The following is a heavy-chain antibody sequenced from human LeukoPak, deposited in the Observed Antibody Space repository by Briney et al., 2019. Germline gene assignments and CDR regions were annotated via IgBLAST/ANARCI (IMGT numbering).Heavy chain of an antibody. J-gene: IGHJ4*02. D-gene: IGHD3-22*01. Sequence: ASVKVSCKASGYTFTSYYMHWVRQAPGQGLEWMGIINPSGGSTSYAQKFQGRVTMTRDTSTSTVYMELSSLRSGDTAVYYCASQEIPYYYDSSGYPDYWGQGTLVTVSS. CDR2: INPSGGST. CDR1: GYTFTSYY. CDR3: ASQEIPYYYDSSGYPDY. V-gene: IGHV1-46*01.